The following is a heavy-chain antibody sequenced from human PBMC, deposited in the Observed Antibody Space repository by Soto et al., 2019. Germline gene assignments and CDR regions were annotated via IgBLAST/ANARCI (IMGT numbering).Heavy chain of an antibody. CDR3: ARGRSVFTMVRGVRLLFDY. CDR1: GGSISSGGYS. D-gene: IGHD3-10*01. Sequence: SETLSLTCAVSGGSISSGGYSWTWIRQPPGKGLEWIGEINHSGSTNYNPSLKSRVTISVDTSKNQFSLKLSSVTATDTAVYYCARGRSVFTMVRGVRLLFDYWGQGNLVTFSS. V-gene: IGHV4-30-2*01. J-gene: IGHJ4*02. CDR2: INHSGST.